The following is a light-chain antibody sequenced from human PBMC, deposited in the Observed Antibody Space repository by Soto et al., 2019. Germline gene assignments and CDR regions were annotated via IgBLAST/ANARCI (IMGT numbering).Light chain of an antibody. V-gene: IGKV3-15*01. Sequence: EIVMTQSPATLSVSPGERATLSCRASQSVSSNLAWYQQKPGQAPRLLIYGASTRATGIPARFSGSRSGTEFTLTISSLQSEDFAAYYCQQYNNWPPWTFGPGTKVDIK. CDR1: QSVSSN. CDR3: QQYNNWPPWT. CDR2: GAS. J-gene: IGKJ3*01.